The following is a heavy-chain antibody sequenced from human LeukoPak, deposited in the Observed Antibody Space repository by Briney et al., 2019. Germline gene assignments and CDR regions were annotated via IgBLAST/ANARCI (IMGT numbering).Heavy chain of an antibody. J-gene: IGHJ4*02. CDR1: GFTFDDYA. V-gene: IGHV3-48*04. CDR3: AGYCSSVSCRNIDY. Sequence: GGSLRLSCAASGFTFDDYAMHWVRQAPGKGLEWVSYISDSSSAMYYADSVKGRFTISRDNAKNSLYLQMNSLRAEDTAVYYCAGYCSSVSCRNIDYWGQGTLVTVSS. CDR2: ISDSSSAM. D-gene: IGHD2-2*01.